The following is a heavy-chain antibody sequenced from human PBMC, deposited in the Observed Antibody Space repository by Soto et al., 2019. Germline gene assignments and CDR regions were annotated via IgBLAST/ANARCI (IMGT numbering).Heavy chain of an antibody. CDR3: AKGRGGSGSLTPRVDF. CDR2: ISGGGDTT. Sequence: EVQLLESGGGLVQPGGSLRFSCAASGLTFNTNAMTWVRQPQGKGLGWVSAISGGGDTTSYADSVKGRFTVSRDGSKNTLYLQMSSLRAEDTALYYCAKGRGGSGSLTPRVDFWGQGTLVTVSS. J-gene: IGHJ4*02. CDR1: GLTFNTNA. D-gene: IGHD3-10*01. V-gene: IGHV3-23*01.